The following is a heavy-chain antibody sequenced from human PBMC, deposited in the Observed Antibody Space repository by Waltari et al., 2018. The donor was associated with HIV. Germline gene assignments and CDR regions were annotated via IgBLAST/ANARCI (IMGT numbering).Heavy chain of an antibody. D-gene: IGHD5-12*01. J-gene: IGHJ2*01. CDR1: RFPFGSFS. V-gene: IGHV3-21*01. CDR2: ISSSRTYI. CDR3: ARIRALSGGWLQQEDWYFDL. Sequence: EVQLVESGGGLVKPGGSLRLSCAASRFPFGSFSMNWVRQAPGKGLEWVSSISSSRTYIYYADSVKGRFTISRDNAKNSLYLQMNSLRPEDTAVYYCARIRALSGGWLQQEDWYFDLWGRGTLVTVSS.